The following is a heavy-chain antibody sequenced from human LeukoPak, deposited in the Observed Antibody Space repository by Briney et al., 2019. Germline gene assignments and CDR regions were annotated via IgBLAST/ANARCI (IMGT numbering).Heavy chain of an antibody. CDR2: MNPNSGNT. CDR1: RYTFTSYD. Sequence: ASVKVSCKASRYTFTSYDINWVRQATGQGLEWMGWMNPNSGNTGYAQKFQGRVTMTRNTSISTAYMELSSLRSEDTVVYYCARGILWFGDDVWGKGTTVTISS. J-gene: IGHJ6*04. V-gene: IGHV1-8*01. CDR3: ARGILWFGDDV. D-gene: IGHD3-10*01.